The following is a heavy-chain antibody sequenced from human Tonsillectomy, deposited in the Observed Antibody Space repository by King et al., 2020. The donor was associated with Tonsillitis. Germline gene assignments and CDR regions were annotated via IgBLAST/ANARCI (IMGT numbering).Heavy chain of an antibody. V-gene: IGHV4-34*01. CDR2: INHSGST. CDR3: ARVIHKRSGSYKFDY. J-gene: IGHJ4*02. CDR1: GGSFSGYY. D-gene: IGHD1-26*01. Sequence: VQLQQWGAGLLKPSETLSLTCAVYGGSFSGYYWSWIRQPPGKGLEWIGEINHSGSTNYNPSLKSRVTITVDTSKNQFSLKLSSVTAADTAVYYCARVIHKRSGSYKFDYWGQGTLVTVSS.